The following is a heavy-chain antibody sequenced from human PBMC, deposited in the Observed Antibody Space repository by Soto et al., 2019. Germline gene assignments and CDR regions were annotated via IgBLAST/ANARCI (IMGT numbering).Heavy chain of an antibody. J-gene: IGHJ5*02. CDR3: ARAAAMDFWSGYSNWFDP. Sequence: SETLSLTCAVSGGSISSGGYSWSWIRQPPGKGLEWIGYIYHSGSTYYNPSLKSRVTISVDRSKNQFSLKLSSVTAADTAVYYCARAAAMDFWSGYSNWFDPWGQGTLVTVSS. D-gene: IGHD3-3*01. CDR2: IYHSGST. CDR1: GGSISSGGYS. V-gene: IGHV4-30-2*01.